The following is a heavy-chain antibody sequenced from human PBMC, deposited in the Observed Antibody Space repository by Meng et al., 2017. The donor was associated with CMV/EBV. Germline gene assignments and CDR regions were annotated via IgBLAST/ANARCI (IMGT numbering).Heavy chain of an antibody. V-gene: IGHV3-23*01. CDR2: ISGSGGST. CDR3: AKVLWSGYDYGMDV. Sequence: GGSLRLSCAASGFTFSSYAMSWVRQAPGQGLEWVSAISGSGGSTYYADSVERRFTISRDNSTNTLSLQMNSLRAEDTAVYYCAKVLWSGYDYGMDVWGPGTTVTVSS. D-gene: IGHD3-3*01. J-gene: IGHJ6*02. CDR1: GFTFSSYA.